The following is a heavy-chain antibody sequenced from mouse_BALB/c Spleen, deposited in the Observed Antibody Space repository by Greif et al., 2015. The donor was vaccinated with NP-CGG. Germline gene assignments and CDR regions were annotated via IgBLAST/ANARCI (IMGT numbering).Heavy chain of an antibody. CDR2: IYPGDGDT. V-gene: IGHV1-82*01. CDR3: ARQGDGFAY. CDR1: GYAFSSSW. Sequence: SGPELVKPGASVKISCKASGYAFSSSWMNWVKQRPGQGLEWIGRIYPGDGDTNYNGKFKGKATLTADKSSSTAYMQLSSLTSVDSAVYFCARQGDGFAYWGQGTLVTVSA. J-gene: IGHJ3*01.